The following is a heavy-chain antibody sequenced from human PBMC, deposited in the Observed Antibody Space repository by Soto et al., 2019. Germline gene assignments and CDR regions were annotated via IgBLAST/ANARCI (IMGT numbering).Heavy chain of an antibody. Sequence: VQLVESGGGLVQPGRSLRLSCAASGFTFSSYGMHWVRQAPGKGLEWVAVISYDGSNKYYADSVKGRFTISRDNSKNTLYLQMNSLRAEDTAVYYCAKDSFPLWGFYWGQGTLVTVSS. CDR2: ISYDGSNK. D-gene: IGHD3-10*01. V-gene: IGHV3-30*18. CDR1: GFTFSSYG. J-gene: IGHJ4*02. CDR3: AKDSFPLWGFY.